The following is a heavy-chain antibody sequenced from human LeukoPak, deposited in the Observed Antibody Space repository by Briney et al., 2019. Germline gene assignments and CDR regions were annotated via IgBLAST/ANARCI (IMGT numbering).Heavy chain of an antibody. CDR3: ARWYMYYFDY. J-gene: IGHJ4*02. V-gene: IGHV4-38-2*02. Sequence: SETLSLTCTVSGYSISSGYYWGWIRQPPGKGLEWIGNISHSGSTYYNPSLKSRVTISVDTSKNQFSLKLSSVTAADTAVYYCARWYMYYFDYWGQGTLDTVSS. CDR1: GYSISSGYY. D-gene: IGHD2-8*02. CDR2: ISHSGST.